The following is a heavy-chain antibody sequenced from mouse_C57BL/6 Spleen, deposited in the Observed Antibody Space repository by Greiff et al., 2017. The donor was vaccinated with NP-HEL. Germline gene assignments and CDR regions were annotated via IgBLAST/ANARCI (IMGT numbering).Heavy chain of an antibody. CDR1: GYSFTGYY. V-gene: IGHV1-43*01. CDR2: INPSTGGT. CDR3: ASSLSTMVTTRDYYAMDY. Sequence: VQLKESGPELVKPGASVKISCKASGYSFTGYYMHWVKQSSEKSLEWIGEINPSTGGTSYNQKFKGKATLTVDKSSSTAYMQLKSLTSEDSAVYYCASSLSTMVTTRDYYAMDYWGQGTSVTVSS. D-gene: IGHD2-2*01. J-gene: IGHJ4*01.